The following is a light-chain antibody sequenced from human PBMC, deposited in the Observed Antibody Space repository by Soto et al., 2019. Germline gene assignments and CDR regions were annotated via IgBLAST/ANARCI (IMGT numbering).Light chain of an antibody. J-gene: IGKJ1*01. CDR1: QSISSS. CDR3: QQYNSYWT. CDR2: KAS. V-gene: IGKV1-5*03. Sequence: DIQMTQSPSTLSASVGDRVTITCRASQSISSSLAWYQQKPGKAPKVLIYKASSLERGVPSRFSGSGSGTEFTLTISSLQPDDFATYYCQQYNSYWTFGQGTTVEIK.